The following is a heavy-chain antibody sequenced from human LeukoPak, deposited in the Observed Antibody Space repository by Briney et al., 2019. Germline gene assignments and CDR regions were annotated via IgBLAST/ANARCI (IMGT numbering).Heavy chain of an antibody. Sequence: ASVKDSCKASGYTFTGYYMHWVRQAPGQGLEWMGRINPNSGGTNYAQKFQGRVTMTRDTTISTAYMELSRLRSDDTAVYYCASLYGQYYYMDVWGKGTTVTVSS. CDR1: GYTFTGYY. J-gene: IGHJ6*03. D-gene: IGHD2/OR15-2a*01. V-gene: IGHV1-2*06. CDR3: ASLYGQYYYMDV. CDR2: INPNSGGT.